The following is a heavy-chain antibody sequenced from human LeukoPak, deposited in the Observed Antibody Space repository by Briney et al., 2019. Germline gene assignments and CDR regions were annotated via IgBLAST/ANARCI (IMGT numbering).Heavy chain of an antibody. CDR1: GFTLSSYA. D-gene: IGHD2-2*01. V-gene: IGHV3-23*01. J-gene: IGHJ6*02. Sequence: PGASLRLSCAASGFTLSSYAMSWVRQAPGKGLEWVSAISGSGGSTYYADSVKGRFTISRDNSKNTLYLQMNSLRAEDTAVYYCAKERGYCSSTSCYYGMDVWGQGTTVTVSS. CDR3: AKERGYCSSTSCYYGMDV. CDR2: ISGSGGST.